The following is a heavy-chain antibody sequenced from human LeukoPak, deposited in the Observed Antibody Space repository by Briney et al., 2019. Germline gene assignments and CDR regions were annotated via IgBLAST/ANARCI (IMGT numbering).Heavy chain of an antibody. CDR2: IRGSGGGT. CDR1: GFTFSNYG. J-gene: IGHJ4*02. Sequence: GGSLRLSCAASGFTFSNYGMSWVRQAPGKGLEWVSVIRGSGGGTYYADSVKGRFTISRDNSKNTVYLQMNSLGAEDTAVYYCVKARMPHCGTDCLESWGQGTLVTVSS. CDR3: VKARMPHCGTDCLES. V-gene: IGHV3-23*01. D-gene: IGHD2-21*02.